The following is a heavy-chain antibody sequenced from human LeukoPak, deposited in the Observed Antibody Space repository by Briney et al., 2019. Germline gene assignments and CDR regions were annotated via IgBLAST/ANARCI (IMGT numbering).Heavy chain of an antibody. Sequence: GSLRLSCAASGFTFSSYAMSWVRQAPGKGLEWVSAISGSGGSTYYADSVKGRFTISRDNSKNTLYLQMNSLRAEDTAVYYCAKDGAGYCSGGSCFAADAFDIWGQGTMVTVSS. D-gene: IGHD2-15*01. CDR3: AKDGAGYCSGGSCFAADAFDI. V-gene: IGHV3-23*01. J-gene: IGHJ3*02. CDR2: ISGSGGST. CDR1: GFTFSSYA.